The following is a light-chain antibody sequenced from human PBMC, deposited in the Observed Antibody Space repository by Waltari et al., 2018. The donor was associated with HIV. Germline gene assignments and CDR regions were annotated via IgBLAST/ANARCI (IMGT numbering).Light chain of an antibody. CDR3: CSYAGSYTV. V-gene: IGLV2-11*01. J-gene: IGLJ3*02. CDR1: RSAVGGYNY. Sequence: QSALTQPRSVSGSPGQSVTISCTGTRSAVGGYNYVSWYQQHPGKPPKLIIYDVSKRPPGVPDRFSGSKSGNTASLTISGLQAEDEADYYCCSYAGSYTVFGGGTKLTVL. CDR2: DVS.